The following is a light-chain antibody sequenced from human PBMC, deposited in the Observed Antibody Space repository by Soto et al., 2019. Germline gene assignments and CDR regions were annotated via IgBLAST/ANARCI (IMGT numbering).Light chain of an antibody. CDR2: GAS. CDR1: QSVSSSY. V-gene: IGKV3-20*01. J-gene: IGKJ3*01. Sequence: EIVLTQSPGTLSLSPGERATLSCRASQSVSSSYLAWYQQKPGQAPRPPIDGASSRVTGSPDRFSGSGSETDFTLTISRLEPEDFAVDYCQKYSSSPIFTFGPGTKVDI. CDR3: QKYSSSPIFT.